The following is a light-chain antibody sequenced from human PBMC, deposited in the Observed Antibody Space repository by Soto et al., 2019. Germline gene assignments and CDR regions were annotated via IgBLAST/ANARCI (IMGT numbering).Light chain of an antibody. CDR1: LSVSRY. V-gene: IGKV3-11*01. Sequence: SVRRLSKDSKCVAPGESADLGCSRILSVSRYLAWYQQKPGQAPRLLIYDASNRATGIPARFSGSRSGTDFTLPITRLAPEAFAVYYCQPRRSSPRTFGQGTKVDIK. CDR2: DAS. CDR3: QPRRSSPRT. J-gene: IGKJ1*01.